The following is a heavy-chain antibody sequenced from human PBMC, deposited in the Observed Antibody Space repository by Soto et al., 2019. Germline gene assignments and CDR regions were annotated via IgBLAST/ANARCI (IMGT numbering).Heavy chain of an antibody. Sequence: SETLSLTCTVSGGSISSSSYYWGWIRQPPGKGLEWIGSIYYSGSTYYNPSLKSRVTISVDTSKNQFSLKLSSVTAADTAVYYCARHKPGYCTNGVCSDFDYWGQGTLVTVSS. J-gene: IGHJ4*02. V-gene: IGHV4-39*01. D-gene: IGHD2-8*01. CDR3: ARHKPGYCTNGVCSDFDY. CDR1: GGSISSSSYY. CDR2: IYYSGST.